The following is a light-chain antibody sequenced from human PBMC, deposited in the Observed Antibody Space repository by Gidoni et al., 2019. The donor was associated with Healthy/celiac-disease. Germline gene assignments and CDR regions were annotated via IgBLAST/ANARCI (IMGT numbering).Light chain of an antibody. CDR1: QGISSY. CDR2: AAS. J-gene: IGKJ3*01. Sequence: DIQLTQSPSFLSASVGDRVTITCLAIQGISSYLAWYQQKPGKDPKLLIYAASTLQSGVPSRFSGSGSGTEFTLTISSLQPEDFANYYCQHLNSYLFTFGPGTKVDIK. V-gene: IGKV1-9*01. CDR3: QHLNSYLFT.